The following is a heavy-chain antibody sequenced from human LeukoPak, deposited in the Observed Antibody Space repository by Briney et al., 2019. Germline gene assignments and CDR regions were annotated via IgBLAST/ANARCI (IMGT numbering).Heavy chain of an antibody. V-gene: IGHV1-24*01. CDR3: ARDLGYYDSSGYRFDY. Sequence: ASVKVSCKVSGYTLTELSMHWVRQAPGKGLEWMGGFDPEDGETIYAQKFQGRVTMTEDTSTDTAYMELSSLRSEDTAVYYCARDLGYYDSSGYRFDYWGQGTLVTVSS. J-gene: IGHJ4*02. CDR2: FDPEDGET. CDR1: GYTLTELS. D-gene: IGHD3-22*01.